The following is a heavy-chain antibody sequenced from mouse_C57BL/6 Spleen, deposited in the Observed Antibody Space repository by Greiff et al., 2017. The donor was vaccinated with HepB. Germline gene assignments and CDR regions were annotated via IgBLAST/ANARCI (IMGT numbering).Heavy chain of an antibody. V-gene: IGHV5-9-1*02. J-gene: IGHJ2*01. D-gene: IGHD4-1*01. CDR1: GFTFSSYA. CDR3: TRAPNWDFFDY. Sequence: EVHLVESGEGLVKPGGSLKLSCAASGFTFSSYAMSWVRQTPEKRLEWVAYISSGGDYIYYADTVKGRFTISRDNARNTLYLQMSSLKSEDTAMYYCTRAPNWDFFDYWGQGTTLTVSS. CDR2: ISSGGDYI.